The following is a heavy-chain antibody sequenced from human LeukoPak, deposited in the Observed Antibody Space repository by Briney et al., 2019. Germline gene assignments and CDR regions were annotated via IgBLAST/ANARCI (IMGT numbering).Heavy chain of an antibody. CDR3: AKLSPRSG. D-gene: IGHD2/OR15-2a*01. CDR1: GASFSDYY. CDR2: INHSGVT. Sequence: SETLSLTCSVSGASFSDYYWSWVRQSPGKGLEWIGEINHSGVTHYNPSLKSRVTMSADPSKIQFSLNPTSLTAADSAVYYCAKLSPRSGWGQGTLVTVSS. V-gene: IGHV4-34*01. J-gene: IGHJ4*02.